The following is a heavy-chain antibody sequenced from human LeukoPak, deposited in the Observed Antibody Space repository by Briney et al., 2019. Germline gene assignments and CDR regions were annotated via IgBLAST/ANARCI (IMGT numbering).Heavy chain of an antibody. CDR3: ARAPWADVDIVATEDY. V-gene: IGHV4-38-2*02. CDR1: GYSISSGYY. D-gene: IGHD5-12*01. CDR2: IYHSGST. J-gene: IGHJ4*02. Sequence: SETLSLTCTVSGYSISSGYYWGWIRQPPGKGLEWIGSIYHSGSTYYNPSLKSRVTISVDTSKNQFSLKLSSVTAADTAVYYCARAPWADVDIVATEDYWGQGTLVTVSS.